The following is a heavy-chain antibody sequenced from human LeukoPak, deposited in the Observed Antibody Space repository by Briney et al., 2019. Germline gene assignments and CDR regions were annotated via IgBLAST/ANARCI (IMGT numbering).Heavy chain of an antibody. J-gene: IGHJ4*02. CDR3: ARQYSNSPGGY. CDR1: GYTFTGYY. Sequence: ASVKVSCKASGYTFTGYYMHWVRQAPGQGLEWMGWINPNSGGTKYAQKFQGRVTMTRDTSISTAYMELSRLRSDDTAVYYCARQYSNSPGGYWGQGTLVAVSS. V-gene: IGHV1-2*02. D-gene: IGHD6-6*01. CDR2: INPNSGGT.